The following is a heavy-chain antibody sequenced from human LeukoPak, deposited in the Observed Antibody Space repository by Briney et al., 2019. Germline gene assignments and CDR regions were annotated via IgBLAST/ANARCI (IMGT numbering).Heavy chain of an antibody. CDR2: IRSRDYAGTT. CDR1: GFTFGDYA. Sequence: GRSLRLSCTASGFTFGDYAVSWVRQAPGKGLEWVGFIRSRDYAGTTEYAASVKGRFTISRDDSKSIAYLQLNSLKTEDTAVYYCPRFVPYFDYWGQGTLVTVSS. CDR3: PRFVPYFDY. D-gene: IGHD3-10*01. V-gene: IGHV3-49*04. J-gene: IGHJ4*02.